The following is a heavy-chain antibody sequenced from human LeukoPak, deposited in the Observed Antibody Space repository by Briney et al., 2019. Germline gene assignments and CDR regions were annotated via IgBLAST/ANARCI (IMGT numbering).Heavy chain of an antibody. D-gene: IGHD3-10*01. CDR2: IYTSGST. V-gene: IGHV4-61*02. CDR3: AREPLLWFGERRQAFDP. J-gene: IGHJ5*02. Sequence: SQTLSLTCTVSGGSISSGSYYWSWIRQPAGKGLEWIGRIYTSGSTNYNPSLKSRVTISVDTFKNQFSLRLSSVTAADTAVYYCAREPLLWFGERRQAFDPWGQGTLVTVSS. CDR1: GGSISSGSYY.